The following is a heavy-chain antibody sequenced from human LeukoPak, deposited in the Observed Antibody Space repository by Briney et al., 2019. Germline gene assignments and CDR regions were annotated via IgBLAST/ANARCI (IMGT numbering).Heavy chain of an antibody. J-gene: IGHJ4*02. CDR1: GFTFSSYS. D-gene: IGHD3-22*01. CDR3: ARVSTYYYDSSGYSIDY. V-gene: IGHV3-21*01. CDR2: ISSSSSYI. Sequence: PGGSLRLSCAASGFTFSSYSMVWVRHAPGKGLEWVSSISSSSSYIYYADSVKRRFTISRDNAKNTRYLQMNRLRAEDTAVYYCARVSTYYYDSSGYSIDYWGQGTLVTVSS.